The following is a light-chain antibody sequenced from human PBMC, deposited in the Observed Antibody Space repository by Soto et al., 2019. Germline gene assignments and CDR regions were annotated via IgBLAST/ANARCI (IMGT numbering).Light chain of an antibody. CDR3: QQYNNWPPWT. J-gene: IGKJ1*01. CDR2: GAS. V-gene: IGKV3-15*01. CDR1: RRISRN. Sequence: EVVVTQSPATLSVSPGERATLYCRASRRISRNLAWYQQKPGQAPRLLIYGASTRATGIPARFSGSGSETEFTLTISSLQSEDFAVYYCQQYNNWPPWTFGQGTKVDIK.